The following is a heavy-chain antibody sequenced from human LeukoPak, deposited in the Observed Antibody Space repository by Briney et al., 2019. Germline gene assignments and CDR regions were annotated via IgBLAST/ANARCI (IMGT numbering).Heavy chain of an antibody. CDR2: PSDSGGST. D-gene: IGHD3-3*01. J-gene: IGHJ4*02. CDR1: GFTFSSYA. V-gene: IGHV3-23*01. Sequence: QPGASLRLSSAASGFTFSSYAMSWVRPAPGKGLERVLAPSDSGGSTYYADSVKGRFTISRDKSKNTLYLQMNSLRADDTAVYYCAKKPYHDFWSGYSPPDYWGQGTLVTVSS. CDR3: AKKPYHDFWSGYSPPDY.